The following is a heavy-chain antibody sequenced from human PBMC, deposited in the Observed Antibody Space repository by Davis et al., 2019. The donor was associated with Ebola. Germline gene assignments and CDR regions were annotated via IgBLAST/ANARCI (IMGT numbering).Heavy chain of an antibody. CDR2: IIPIFGTA. J-gene: IGHJ5*02. V-gene: IGHV1-69*05. CDR3: ARDHGWELGNWFDP. D-gene: IGHD1-26*01. CDR1: GGTFSSYA. Sequence: SVKVSCKASGGTFSSYAISWVRQAPGQGLEWMGGIIPIFGTANYAQKFQGRVTMTRDPSISTAYMELSRLRSDNTAVYYCARDHGWELGNWFDPWGQGTLVTVSS.